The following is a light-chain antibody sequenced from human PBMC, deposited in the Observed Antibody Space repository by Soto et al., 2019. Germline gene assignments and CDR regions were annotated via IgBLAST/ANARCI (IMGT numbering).Light chain of an antibody. J-gene: IGKJ1*01. CDR2: GAS. CDR1: QSVSSN. V-gene: IGKV3-15*01. Sequence: EIVMTQSPATLSVSPGERATLSCRSSQSVSSNLAWYLQKPGQAPRLLIYGASTRATGIPARFSGSGSGTEFTLTISSLQSEDFAVYYCQHYNNWPLFGQGTKVDIK. CDR3: QHYNNWPL.